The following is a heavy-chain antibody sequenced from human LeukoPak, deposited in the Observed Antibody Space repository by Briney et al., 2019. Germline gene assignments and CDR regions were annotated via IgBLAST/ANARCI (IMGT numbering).Heavy chain of an antibody. CDR2: ISYSGST. J-gene: IGHJ5*02. V-gene: IGHV4-59*01. D-gene: IGHD4-11*01. Sequence: SETLSLTGTVSGASISNFYWSWIRQPPGKGLEWIGDISYSGSTNYNPSLKSRATMSVDTSKTQSSLKLRSVTAADTAVYYCARCILQDVPWFGPWGQGTLVTVSS. CDR3: ARCILQDVPWFGP. CDR1: GASISNFY.